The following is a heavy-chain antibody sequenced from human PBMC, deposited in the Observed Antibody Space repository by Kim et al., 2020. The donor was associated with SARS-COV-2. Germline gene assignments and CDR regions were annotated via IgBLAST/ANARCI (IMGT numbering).Heavy chain of an antibody. J-gene: IGHJ4*02. V-gene: IGHV4-34*01. Sequence: SETLSLTCAVYGGSFSGYYWSWIRQPPGKGLEWIGEINHSGSTNYNPSLKSRVTISVDTSKNQFSLKLSSVTAADTAVYYCAGGDNPEGPGYWGQGTLVTVSS. CDR3: AGGDNPEGPGY. D-gene: IGHD4-17*01. CDR1: GGSFSGYY. CDR2: INHSGST.